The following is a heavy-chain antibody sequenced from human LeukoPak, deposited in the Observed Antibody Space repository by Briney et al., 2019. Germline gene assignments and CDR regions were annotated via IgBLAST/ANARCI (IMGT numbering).Heavy chain of an antibody. D-gene: IGHD6-19*01. J-gene: IGHJ6*04. CDR2: INHSGST. V-gene: IGHV4-34*01. Sequence: SETLSLTCAVYGGSFSGYYWSWLRQPPGKGLEWIGEINHSGSTNYNPSLKSRVTISVGTSKNQFSLKLSSVTAADTAVYYCARGRIAVAGTYYYYYYGMDVWGKGTTVTVSS. CDR1: GGSFSGYY. CDR3: ARGRIAVAGTYYYYYYGMDV.